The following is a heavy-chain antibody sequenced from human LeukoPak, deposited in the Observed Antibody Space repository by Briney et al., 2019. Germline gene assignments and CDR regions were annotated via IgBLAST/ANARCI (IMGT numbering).Heavy chain of an antibody. J-gene: IGHJ6*02. V-gene: IGHV1-2*02. CDR1: GGTFSSYA. D-gene: IGHD3-10*01. CDR3: AREAYYGSGSYPTNYGMDV. CDR2: INPNSGGT. Sequence: ASVKVSCKASGGTFSSYAISWVRQAPGQGLEWMGWINPNSGGTNYAQKFQGRVTMTRDTSISTAYMELSRLRSDDTAVYYCAREAYYGSGSYPTNYGMDVWGQGTTVTVSS.